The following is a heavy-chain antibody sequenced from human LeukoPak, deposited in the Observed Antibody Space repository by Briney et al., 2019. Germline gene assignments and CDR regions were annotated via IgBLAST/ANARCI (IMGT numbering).Heavy chain of an antibody. J-gene: IGHJ4*02. CDR3: AKDLGYSYGYMDY. CDR2: IRYDGSNK. Sequence: GGSLRLSCAASGFTFSSFGMHWVRQAPGKGLEWVALIRYDGSNKYYADSVKGRFTISRDNSKNTLYLQVNSLRAEDTAMYYCAKDLGYSYGYMDYWGQGALVTVSS. D-gene: IGHD5-18*01. V-gene: IGHV3-30*02. CDR1: GFTFSSFG.